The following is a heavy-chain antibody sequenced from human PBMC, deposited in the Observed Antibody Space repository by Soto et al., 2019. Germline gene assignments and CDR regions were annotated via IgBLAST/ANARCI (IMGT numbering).Heavy chain of an antibody. Sequence: PSETLSLTCTVSGGSISSYYWSWIRQPPGKGLEWIGYIYYSGSTNYNPSLKSRVTISVDTSKNQFSLKLSSVTAADTAVYYCARDPVGTLRYDYYYYYGMDVWGQGTTVTSP. CDR1: GGSISSYY. CDR2: IYYSGST. D-gene: IGHD1-1*01. V-gene: IGHV4-59*01. J-gene: IGHJ6*02. CDR3: ARDPVGTLRYDYYYYYGMDV.